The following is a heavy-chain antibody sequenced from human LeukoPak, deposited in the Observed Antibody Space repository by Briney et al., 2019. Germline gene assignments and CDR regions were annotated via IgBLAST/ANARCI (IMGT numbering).Heavy chain of an antibody. CDR3: ARHYGP. CDR1: GGSIRSSYYY. D-gene: IGHD3-16*01. CDR2: IYDSGST. J-gene: IGHJ5*02. V-gene: IGHV4-39*01. Sequence: PSETLSLTCTVSGGSIRSSYYYWGWIRQPPGKGLEWIGSIYDSGSTYYNPSLKSGVTISVDTPKNQFSLKLTSVTAAATAAHYSARHYGPWGQRTLVTVSS.